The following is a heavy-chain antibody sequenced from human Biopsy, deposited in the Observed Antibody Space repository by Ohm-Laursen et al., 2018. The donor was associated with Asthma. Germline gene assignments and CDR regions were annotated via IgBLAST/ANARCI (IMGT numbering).Heavy chain of an antibody. CDR1: GFTFSNYG. CDR3: AKEVFPGWELRRGPDS. D-gene: IGHD1-26*01. CDR2: ISFDGTNR. V-gene: IGHV3-30*18. Sequence: SLRLSCAASGFTFSNYGMHWVRQALGKGLDWVAVISFDGTNRNYTDSVKGRFTISRDNSRNTLHLEMNSLRAEDTAVYFCAKEVFPGWELRRGPDSWGQETLVTVSS. J-gene: IGHJ4*02.